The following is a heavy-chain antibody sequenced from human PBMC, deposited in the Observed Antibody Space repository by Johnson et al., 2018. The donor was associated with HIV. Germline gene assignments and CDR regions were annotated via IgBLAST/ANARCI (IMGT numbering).Heavy chain of an antibody. J-gene: IGHJ3*02. CDR3: ARGGAYCGGDCNAFDI. CDR2: ISSSGSTI. D-gene: IGHD2-21*02. CDR1: GFTFSSYW. Sequence: VQLVESGGGLVQPGGSLRLSCAASGFTFSSYWMSWVRQAPGKGLAWVSYISSSGSTIYYADSVKGRFTISRDNAKNSLYLQMNSLRAEDTAVYYCARGGAYCGGDCNAFDIWGQGTMVTVSS. V-gene: IGHV3-48*04.